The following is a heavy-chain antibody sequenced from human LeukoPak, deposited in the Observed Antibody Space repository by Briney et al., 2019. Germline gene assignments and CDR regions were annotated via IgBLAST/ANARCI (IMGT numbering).Heavy chain of an antibody. CDR3: ARDYITMVRGVIDAYYYYGMDV. CDR2: IIPILGIA. Sequence: EASVKVSCKASGGTFSSYAISWVRQAPGQGLEWMGRIIPILGIANYAQKFRGRVTITADKSTSTAYMELSSLRSEDTAVYYCARDYITMVRGVIDAYYYYGMDVWGQGTTVTVSS. CDR1: GGTFSSYA. D-gene: IGHD3-10*01. V-gene: IGHV1-69*04. J-gene: IGHJ6*02.